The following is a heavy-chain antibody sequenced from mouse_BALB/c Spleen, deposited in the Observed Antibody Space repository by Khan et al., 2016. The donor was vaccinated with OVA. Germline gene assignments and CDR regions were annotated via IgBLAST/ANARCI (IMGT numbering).Heavy chain of an antibody. CDR2: INTYTGEP. V-gene: IGHV9-3-1*01. Sequence: QIQLVQSGPELKKPGETVQISCKASGFTFTNYGMNWVRQAPGKGLKWMGWINTYTGEPTFTDDFKGRFAFSLETSASTAYLQFNSLKNEDTATYCCARVGYNGTMDFWGQGTSVTVSS. D-gene: IGHD2-14*01. CDR1: GFTFTNYG. CDR3: ARVGYNGTMDF. J-gene: IGHJ4*01.